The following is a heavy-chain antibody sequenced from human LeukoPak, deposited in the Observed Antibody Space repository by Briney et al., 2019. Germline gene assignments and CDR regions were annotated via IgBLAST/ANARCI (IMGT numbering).Heavy chain of an antibody. CDR3: ASRDGYNGRYDFDY. Sequence: PGGSLRLSCAASGFTVSSNYMSWVRQAPGKGLEWVSVIYSGGSTYYADSVKGRFTISRDNSKNTLYLQMNSLRAEDTAVYYCASRDGYNGRYDFDYWGQGTLVTVSS. CDR1: GFTVSSNY. V-gene: IGHV3-53*01. J-gene: IGHJ4*02. CDR2: IYSGGST. D-gene: IGHD5-24*01.